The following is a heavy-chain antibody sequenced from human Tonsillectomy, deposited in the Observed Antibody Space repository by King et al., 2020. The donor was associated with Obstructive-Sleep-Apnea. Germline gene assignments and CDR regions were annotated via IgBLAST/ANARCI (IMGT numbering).Heavy chain of an antibody. CDR3: ARVGYDFWSGPHYFDY. CDR2: IYYSGST. V-gene: IGHV4-59*01. D-gene: IGHD3-3*01. Sequence: VPLQESGPGLVKPSETLSLTCTVSGGSISSYYWSWIRQPPGKGLEWIGYIYYSGSTNYNPSLKSRVTISVDTSKNQFSLKLSSVTAADTAVYYCARVGYDFWSGPHYFDYWGQGTLVTVSS. CDR1: GGSISSYY. J-gene: IGHJ4*02.